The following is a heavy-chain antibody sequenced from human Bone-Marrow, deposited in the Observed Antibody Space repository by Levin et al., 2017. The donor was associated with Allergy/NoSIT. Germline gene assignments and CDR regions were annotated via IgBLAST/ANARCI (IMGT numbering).Heavy chain of an antibody. CDR3: AKDLKPRDRDISGYYYDDAFDI. J-gene: IGHJ3*02. V-gene: IGHV3-23*01. Sequence: HSGGSLRLSCAASGITFSSYAMNWVRQAPGKGLEWVSVISGSSAITYYADSVKGRFTISRDNSKTTLYLQMTSLRADDTAVYYCAKDLKPRDRDISGYYYDDAFDIWGQGTKVTVSS. CDR1: GITFSSYA. D-gene: IGHD3-22*01. CDR2: ISGSSAIT.